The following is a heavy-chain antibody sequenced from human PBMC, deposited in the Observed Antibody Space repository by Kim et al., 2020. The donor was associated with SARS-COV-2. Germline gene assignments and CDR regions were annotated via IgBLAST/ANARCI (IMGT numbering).Heavy chain of an antibody. V-gene: IGHV3-48*03. D-gene: IGHD3-10*01. CDR2: ISSSYSTI. Sequence: GGSLRLSCVTSGFSFRSFDMNWVRQAPGKGLEWISYISSSYSTIYYADSVKGRFTISRDNAKNSLYLKMDSLRAEDTAVYYCMRGRGGYWGQGTLVIVSS. CDR3: MRGRGGY. J-gene: IGHJ4*02. CDR1: GFSFRSFD.